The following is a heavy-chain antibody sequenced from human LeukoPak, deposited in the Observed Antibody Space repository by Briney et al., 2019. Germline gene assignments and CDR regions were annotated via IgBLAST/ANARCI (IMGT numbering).Heavy chain of an antibody. J-gene: IGHJ5*02. V-gene: IGHV4-39*07. Sequence: SETLSLTCTVSGGSVSTSHYYWGWIRQPPGKGLEWIGYIYYSGSTYYNPSLKSRVTISVDTSKNQFSLKLSSVTAADTAVYYCARGVSARFDPWGQGTLVTVSS. CDR2: IYYSGST. CDR1: GGSVSTSHYY. CDR3: ARGVSARFDP.